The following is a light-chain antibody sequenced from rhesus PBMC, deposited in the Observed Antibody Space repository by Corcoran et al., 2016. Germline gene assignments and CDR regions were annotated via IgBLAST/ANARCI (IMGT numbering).Light chain of an antibody. CDR1: QGISSW. CDR2: KAS. J-gene: IGKJ3*01. V-gene: IGKV1-22*01. Sequence: DIQMTQSPSSLSASVGDTVTIIWRSSQGISSWIAWYQQKPGKAPKLLIYKASILQSGGPSRFSGSDSGTDFTLTSSSLQSDDFATYYVQQYSSRPFTFGHGTKLDIK. CDR3: QQYSSRPFT.